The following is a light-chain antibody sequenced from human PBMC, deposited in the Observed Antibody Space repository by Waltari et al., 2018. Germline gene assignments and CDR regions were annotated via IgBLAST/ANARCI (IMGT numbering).Light chain of an antibody. CDR2: DDP. V-gene: IGLV3-21*02. CDR3: QGWDINNDQVV. CDR1: DIRSQS. J-gene: IGLJ2*01. Sequence: YVVTQPTSVSVAPGQTARITCGGNDIRSQSVHWYQQKPGQAPLLIVYDDPDRPPGIPGRFSAASSGTAATRTISSVEAGDEADYYCQGWDINNDQVVFGGGTKVTVL.